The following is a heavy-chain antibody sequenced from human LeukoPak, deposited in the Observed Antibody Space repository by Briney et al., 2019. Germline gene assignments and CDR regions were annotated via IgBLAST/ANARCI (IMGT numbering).Heavy chain of an antibody. D-gene: IGHD2-2*01. J-gene: IGHJ6*02. Sequence: SQTLSLTCTVSGGSISSYYWSWIRQPAGKGLEWIGRIYTSGSTNYNPSLKSRVTMSVDTSKNQFSLKLSSVTAADTAVYYCARTPHCSSTSCYYYYYGMDVWGQGTTVTVSS. V-gene: IGHV4-4*07. CDR1: GGSISSYY. CDR2: IYTSGST. CDR3: ARTPHCSSTSCYYYYYGMDV.